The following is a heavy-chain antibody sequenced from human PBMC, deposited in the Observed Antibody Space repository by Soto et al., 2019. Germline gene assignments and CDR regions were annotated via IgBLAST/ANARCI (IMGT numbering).Heavy chain of an antibody. Sequence: EVQLVESGGGLVKPGGSLRLSCAASGFTFSSYSMNWVRQAPGKGLEWVSSISSSSSYIYYADSVKGRFTISRDNAKNSLYLQMNSMRAEDTAVYYGAGDSRSGYDSFEYWGQGTLVTVSS. J-gene: IGHJ4*02. D-gene: IGHD5-12*01. V-gene: IGHV3-21*06. CDR2: ISSSSSYI. CDR1: GFTFSSYS. CDR3: AGDSRSGYDSFEY.